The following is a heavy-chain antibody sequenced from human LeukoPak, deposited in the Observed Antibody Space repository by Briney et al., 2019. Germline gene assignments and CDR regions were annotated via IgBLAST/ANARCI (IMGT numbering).Heavy chain of an antibody. Sequence: GGSLRLSCVASGFTFSSYWMSWVRQAPGKGLEWVANIKPDGSDKGYVDSVKGRFPISRDNSKNLLYLQMNVLRAEDTAVYYCGRGGNWNDFWGQGTLVTVSS. CDR3: GRGGNWNDF. J-gene: IGHJ4*02. V-gene: IGHV3-7*03. CDR1: GFTFSSYW. D-gene: IGHD1-1*01. CDR2: IKPDGSDK.